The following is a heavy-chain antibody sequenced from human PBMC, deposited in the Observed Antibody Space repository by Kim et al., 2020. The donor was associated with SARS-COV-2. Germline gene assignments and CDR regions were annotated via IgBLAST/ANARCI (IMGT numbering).Heavy chain of an antibody. D-gene: IGHD5-12*01. CDR3: ASGGRWLQLGQIDY. J-gene: IGHJ4*02. CDR2: ISYDGSNK. Sequence: GGSLRLSCAASGFTFSSYAMHWVRQAPGKGLEWVAVISYDGSNKYYADSVKGRFTISRDNSKNTLYLQMNSLRAEDTAVYYCASGGRWLQLGQIDYWGQGTLVTVSS. V-gene: IGHV3-30-3*01. CDR1: GFTFSSYA.